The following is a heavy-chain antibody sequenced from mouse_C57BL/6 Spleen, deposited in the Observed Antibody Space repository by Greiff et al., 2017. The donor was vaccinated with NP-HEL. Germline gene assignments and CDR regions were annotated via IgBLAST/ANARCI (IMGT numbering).Heavy chain of an antibody. CDR3: AQGHYYGRGYYFDY. CDR2: IYPRDGST. V-gene: IGHV1-85*01. CDR1: GYTFTSYD. D-gene: IGHD1-1*01. J-gene: IGHJ2*01. Sequence: QVQLQQSGPELVKPGASVKLSCKASGYTFTSYDINWVKQRPGQGLEWIGWIYPRDGSTKYNEKFKGKATLTVDTSSSTAYMELHSLTSEDSAVYFCAQGHYYGRGYYFDYWGQGTTLTVSS.